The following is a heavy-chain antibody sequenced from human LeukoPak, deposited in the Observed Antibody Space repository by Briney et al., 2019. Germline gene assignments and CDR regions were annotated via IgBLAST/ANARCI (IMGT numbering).Heavy chain of an antibody. V-gene: IGHV3-72*01. CDR2: TRNKANSYTT. Sequence: PGGSLRLSCAPSGFTFSDPYMDWVRQAPGKGREGVGRTRNKANSYTTEYAASVKGRFTISRDDSKNSLYLQMNSLKTEDTAVYYCARGWSGSYCFDYWGQGTLVTVSS. CDR1: GFTFSDPY. J-gene: IGHJ4*02. CDR3: ARGWSGSYCFDY. D-gene: IGHD1-26*01.